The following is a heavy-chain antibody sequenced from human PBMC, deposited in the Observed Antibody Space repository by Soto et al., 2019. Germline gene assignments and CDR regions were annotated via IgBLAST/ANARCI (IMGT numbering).Heavy chain of an antibody. D-gene: IGHD5-12*01. CDR3: ARDGSLTAYYYYGMDV. CDR1: GFTFSSYA. J-gene: IGHJ6*04. V-gene: IGHV3-30-3*01. CDR2: ISYDGSNK. Sequence: QVQLVESGGGVVQPGRSLRLSCAASGFTFSSYAMHWVRQAPGKGLEWVAVISYDGSNKYYADSVKGRFTISRDNSKNSLYLQMNSLRAEDTAVYYCARDGSLTAYYYYGMDVWGKGTTVTVSS.